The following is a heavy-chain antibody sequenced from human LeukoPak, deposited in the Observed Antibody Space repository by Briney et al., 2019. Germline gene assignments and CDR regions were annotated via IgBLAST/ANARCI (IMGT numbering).Heavy chain of an antibody. CDR3: ARGLNSGSYCDY. CDR2: IYHSGST. D-gene: IGHD1-26*01. V-gene: IGHV4-4*02. Sequence: SGTLSLTCAVSGGSISSSNWWSWVRQPPGKGLEWIGEIYHSGSTNYNPSLKSRVTISVDTSKNQFSLKLSSVTAADTAVYYCARGLNSGSYCDYWGQGTLVTVSS. CDR1: GGSISSSNW. J-gene: IGHJ4*02.